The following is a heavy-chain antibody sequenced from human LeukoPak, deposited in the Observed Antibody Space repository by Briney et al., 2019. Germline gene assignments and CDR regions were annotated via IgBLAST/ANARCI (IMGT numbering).Heavy chain of an antibody. Sequence: ASVKVSCKASGYTFTGYYMYWVRQAPGQGLEWMGWINPNSGGTNYAQKFQGRVTMTRDTPISAAYIDLSSLRSDDTAVYYCARWNWEFDGHYGMDVWGQGTTVTVSS. V-gene: IGHV1-2*02. CDR1: GYTFTGYY. D-gene: IGHD3-10*01. CDR2: INPNSGGT. J-gene: IGHJ6*02. CDR3: ARWNWEFDGHYGMDV.